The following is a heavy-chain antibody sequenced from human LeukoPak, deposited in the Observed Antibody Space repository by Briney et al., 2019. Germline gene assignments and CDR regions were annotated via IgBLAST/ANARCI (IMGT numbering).Heavy chain of an antibody. CDR2: INTYNGDT. V-gene: IGHV1-18*01. CDR3: ARGGYNYRYGGPNYMDV. CDR1: GYTFSNYG. Sequence: ASVKVSCKTSGYTFSNYGLSWVRQAPGHGLEWMGWINTYNGDTTSAQKFQDRVTMTIDTSTTTVYMDLGNLRSDDTAVYFCARGGYNYRYGGPNYMDVWGEGTTVIV. D-gene: IGHD3-16*02. J-gene: IGHJ6*03.